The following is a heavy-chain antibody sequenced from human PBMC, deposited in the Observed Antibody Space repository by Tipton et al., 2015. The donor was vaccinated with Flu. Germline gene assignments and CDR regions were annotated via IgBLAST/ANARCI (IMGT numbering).Heavy chain of an antibody. CDR2: IYTSGST. CDR1: GGSISSGSYY. V-gene: IGHV4-61*02. J-gene: IGHJ3*02. Sequence: TLSLTCTVSGGSISSGSYYWSWIRQPAGKGLEWIGRIYTSGSTNYNPSLKSRVTISVDTSKNQFSLKLSSVTAADTAVYYCAREGFDSSGYRAGDAFDIWGQGTMVTVSP. CDR3: AREGFDSSGYRAGDAFDI. D-gene: IGHD3-22*01.